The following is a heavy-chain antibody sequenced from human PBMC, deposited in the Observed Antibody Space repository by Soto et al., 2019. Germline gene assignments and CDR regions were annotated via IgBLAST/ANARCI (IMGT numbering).Heavy chain of an antibody. V-gene: IGHV4-34*01. CDR1: GGSFSGYY. CDR3: ARGPDAFDI. CDR2: INHSGST. Sequence: SETLSLTCAVYGGSFSGYYWSWIRQPPGKGLEWIGEINHSGSTNYNPSLKSRVTISVDTSKNQFSLKLSSVTAADTAVYYCARGPDAFDIWGQGTMVTVSS. J-gene: IGHJ3*02.